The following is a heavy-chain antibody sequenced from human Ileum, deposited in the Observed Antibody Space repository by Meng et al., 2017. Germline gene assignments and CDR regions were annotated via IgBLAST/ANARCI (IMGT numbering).Heavy chain of an antibody. Sequence: QVPLQESGPGLVEPSGTLSLTCAVSGRSISRSDWWSWVRQPPGKGLEWIAEMNLGGSPNYNPSLKSRVTMSVDKSNDHLSLQLTSVTAADTAVYYCAHIFDSWGQGTLVTVSS. CDR2: MNLGGSP. CDR1: GRSISRSDW. V-gene: IGHV4-4*02. J-gene: IGHJ4*02. CDR3: AHIFDS.